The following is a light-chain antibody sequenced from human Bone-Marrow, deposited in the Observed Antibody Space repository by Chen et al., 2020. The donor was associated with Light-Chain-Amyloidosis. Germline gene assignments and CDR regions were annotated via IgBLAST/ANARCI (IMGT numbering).Light chain of an antibody. CDR3: QQYGTSPLT. CDR1: QTIISNY. Sequence: EIVLTQSPGTLSLSPGEGANLSCRASQTIISNYLTWYQQKFGQAPRLLIYGSSSRATGIPDRFQGSGSGTDFTLTINRLEPEDFAMYYWQQYGTSPLTFGGGTKVEIK. J-gene: IGKJ4*01. V-gene: IGKV3-20*01. CDR2: GSS.